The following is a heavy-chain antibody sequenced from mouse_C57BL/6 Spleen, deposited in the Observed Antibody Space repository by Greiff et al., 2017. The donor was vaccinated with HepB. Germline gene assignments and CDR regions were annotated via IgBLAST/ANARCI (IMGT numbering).Heavy chain of an antibody. CDR2: IDPNSGGT. J-gene: IGHJ1*03. CDR3: ARGEGNYEDFDV. CDR1: GYTFTSYW. V-gene: IGHV1-62-3*01. Sequence: QVQLQQPGAELVKPGASVKLSCKASGYTFTSYWMHWVKQRPGRGLEWIGRIDPNSGGTNYNEKFKGKATLTADKSSSTAYMQLSSLTSEDSAVYFCARGEGNYEDFDVWGTGTTVTVSS. D-gene: IGHD2-1*01.